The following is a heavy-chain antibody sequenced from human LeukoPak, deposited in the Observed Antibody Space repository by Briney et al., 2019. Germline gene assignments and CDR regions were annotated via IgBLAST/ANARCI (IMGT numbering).Heavy chain of an antibody. CDR1: GFTVSSSH. CDR3: ARGGELSSFDS. Sequence: GGSLRLSCAASGFTVSSSHVSWVRQAPGKGLEWVSVIYTGGNTYYADSVKGRFTISRDISKNTLYLQMNNLRAEDTVVYYCARGGELSSFDSWGQGTLVTVSS. J-gene: IGHJ4*02. CDR2: IYTGGNT. D-gene: IGHD3-16*02. V-gene: IGHV3-66*01.